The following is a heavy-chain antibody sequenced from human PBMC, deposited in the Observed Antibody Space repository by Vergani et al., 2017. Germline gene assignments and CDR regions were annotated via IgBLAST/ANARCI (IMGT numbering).Heavy chain of an antibody. CDR3: ARESCSSTSCPFDY. Sequence: QVQLQESGPGLVKPSQTLSLTCTVSGGSISSGGYYWSWIRQHPGKGLEWIGYIYYSGSTYYNPSLKSRVTISVDTSKNQFALKLSSVTAADTAVYYCARESCSSTSCPFDYWGQGTLVTVSS. J-gene: IGHJ4*02. CDR2: IYYSGST. CDR1: GGSISSGGYY. D-gene: IGHD2-2*01. V-gene: IGHV4-31*03.